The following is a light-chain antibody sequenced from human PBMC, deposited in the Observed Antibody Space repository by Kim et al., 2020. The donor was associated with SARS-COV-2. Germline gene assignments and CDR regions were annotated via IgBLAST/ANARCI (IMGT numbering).Light chain of an antibody. Sequence: SPGETATLSCRASQSVSSSYLAWYQQKPGQAPRLLIYGASSRATGIPDRFSGSGSGTDFTLTITRLEPEDFAVYYCQQYSSSPATFGQGTKVDIK. CDR3: QQYSSSPAT. CDR1: QSVSSSY. V-gene: IGKV3-20*01. J-gene: IGKJ1*01. CDR2: GAS.